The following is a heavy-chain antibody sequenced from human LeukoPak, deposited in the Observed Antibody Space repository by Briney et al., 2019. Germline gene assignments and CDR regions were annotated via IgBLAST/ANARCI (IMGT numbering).Heavy chain of an antibody. Sequence: GGSLRLSCAASGFTFSSYWMHWVRQAPGKGLVWVSRINSDGSSTRSADSVKGRFTISRDNAKNSLYLQTNSLRAEDTALYYCARDGGIAAAGSFDYWGQGTLVTVSS. CDR2: INSDGSST. J-gene: IGHJ4*02. V-gene: IGHV3-74*01. CDR3: ARDGGIAAAGSFDY. CDR1: GFTFSSYW. D-gene: IGHD6-13*01.